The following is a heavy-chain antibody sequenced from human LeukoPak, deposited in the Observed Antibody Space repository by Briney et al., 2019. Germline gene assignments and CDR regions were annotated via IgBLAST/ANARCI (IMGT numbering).Heavy chain of an antibody. CDR3: ARETIQGLGWFDP. V-gene: IGHV1-69*13. CDR2: IIPIFGTA. Sequence: SVKVSCKASGGTFSSYAISWVRQAPGQGPEWMGGIIPIFGTANYAQKFQGRVTITADESTSTAYMELSSLRSEDTAVYYCARETIQGLGWFDPWGQGTLVTVFS. D-gene: IGHD1-14*01. CDR1: GGTFSSYA. J-gene: IGHJ5*02.